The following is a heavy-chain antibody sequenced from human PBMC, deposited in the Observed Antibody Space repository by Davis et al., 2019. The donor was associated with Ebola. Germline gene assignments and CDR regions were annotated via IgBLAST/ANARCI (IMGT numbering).Heavy chain of an antibody. CDR2: IDPSDSYN. Sequence: GESLKISCKGSGYSFTSYWISWVRQMPGKGLEWMGSIDPSDSYNNYSPSFQGHVTISADKSISTAYLQWSSLKAADTAMYYCARGYSYAEYYYGMDVWGQGTTVTVSS. CDR3: ARGYSYAEYYYGMDV. V-gene: IGHV5-10-1*01. J-gene: IGHJ6*02. D-gene: IGHD5-18*01. CDR1: GYSFTSYW.